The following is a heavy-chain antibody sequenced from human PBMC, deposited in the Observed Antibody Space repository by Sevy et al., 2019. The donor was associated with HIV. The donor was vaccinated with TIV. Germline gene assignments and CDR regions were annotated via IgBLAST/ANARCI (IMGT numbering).Heavy chain of an antibody. CDR3: AGGGLGWPGIAVAGLPGGY. Sequence: ASVKVSCKASGYTFTSYGISWVRQAPGQGLEWMGWISAYNGNTNYAQKLQGRVTMTTDTSTGKAYMGLRSLRSDDTAGYYGAGGGLGWPGIAVAGLPGGYWGQGTLVTVSS. J-gene: IGHJ4*02. D-gene: IGHD6-19*01. CDR2: ISAYNGNT. CDR1: GYTFTSYG. V-gene: IGHV1-18*04.